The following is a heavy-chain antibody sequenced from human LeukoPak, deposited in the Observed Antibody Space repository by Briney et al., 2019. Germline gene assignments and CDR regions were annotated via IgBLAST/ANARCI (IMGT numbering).Heavy chain of an antibody. CDR2: INPNSGGT. J-gene: IGHJ4*02. V-gene: IGHV1-2*02. D-gene: IGHD5-18*01. CDR1: GYTFTGYY. Sequence: GASVKVSCKASGYTFTGYYMHWVRQAPGQGLEWMGWINPNSGGTNYAQKFQGRVTMTRDTSISTAYMELSRLRSDDTAVYYCGYSYGYLYYFDYWGQGTLVTVSS. CDR3: GYSYGYLYYFDY.